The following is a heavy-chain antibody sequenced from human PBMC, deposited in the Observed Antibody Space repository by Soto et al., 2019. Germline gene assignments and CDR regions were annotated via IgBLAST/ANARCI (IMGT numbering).Heavy chain of an antibody. Sequence: PSETLSLTCTVSGGSLSSYFWSWIRQSPGKGLEWIGHISYSGSTNYNPSLKSRVTISVDTSKNQFSLKLSSVTAADTAMYYCAREAALRYFDAIIGYGMDVWGLRTTVTVSS. CDR2: ISYSGST. CDR1: GGSLSSYF. J-gene: IGHJ6*02. CDR3: AREAALRYFDAIIGYGMDV. D-gene: IGHD3-9*01. V-gene: IGHV4-59*01.